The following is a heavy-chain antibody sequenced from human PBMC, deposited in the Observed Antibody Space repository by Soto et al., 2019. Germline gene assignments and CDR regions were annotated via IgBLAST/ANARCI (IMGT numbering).Heavy chain of an antibody. D-gene: IGHD2-2*01. V-gene: IGHV5-10-1*01. CDR3: ARQGYCSSTSCLYYYYGMDV. Sequence: PGESLKISCKGSGYSFTSYWISWVRQMPGKGLEWMGRIDPSDSYTNYSPSFQGHVTISADKSISTAYLQWSSLKASDTAMYYCARQGYCSSTSCLYYYYGMDVWGQGTTVTVSS. CDR2: IDPSDSYT. J-gene: IGHJ6*02. CDR1: GYSFTSYW.